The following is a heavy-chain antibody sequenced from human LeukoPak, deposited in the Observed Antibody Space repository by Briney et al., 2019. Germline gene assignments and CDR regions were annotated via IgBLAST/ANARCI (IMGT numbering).Heavy chain of an antibody. V-gene: IGHV4-39*01. CDR2: IYYSGST. CDR1: GGSISSSSYY. D-gene: IGHD3-3*01. Sequence: SETLSLTCTVSGGSISSSSYYWGWIRQPPGKGLEWIGSIYYSGSTYYNPSLKSRVTISVDTSKNQFSLKLSSVTAADTAVYYCARHIRSGYSSPGTRGWFDPWGQGTLVTVSS. J-gene: IGHJ5*02. CDR3: ARHIRSGYSSPGTRGWFDP.